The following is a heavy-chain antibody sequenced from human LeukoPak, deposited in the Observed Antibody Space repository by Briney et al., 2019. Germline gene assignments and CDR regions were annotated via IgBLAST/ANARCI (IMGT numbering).Heavy chain of an antibody. V-gene: IGHV3-23*01. D-gene: IGHD6-13*01. CDR3: SKGGSWYCFDY. Sequence: PGGSLRLSCAASGFTFSSYWMYWVRQAPGKGLEWVSAISGSGGSTYYADSVQGRFTISRDNSQNTLYLQMNSLRAEDTAIYYCSKGGSWYCFDYWGQGTLVTVSS. J-gene: IGHJ4*02. CDR1: GFTFSSYW. CDR2: ISGSGGST.